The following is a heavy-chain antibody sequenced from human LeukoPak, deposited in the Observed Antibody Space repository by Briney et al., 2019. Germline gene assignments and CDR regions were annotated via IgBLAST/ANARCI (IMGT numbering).Heavy chain of an antibody. CDR3: ARAKDSSGWSNYFDY. CDR2: VHYSGRT. J-gene: IGHJ4*02. D-gene: IGHD6-19*01. Sequence: SETLSLTCTVSGGSISTYYWNWIRQPPGQGLEWIGYVHYSGRTSYSPSLKSRVIISVDTSKNQFSLKLSSVTAADTAVYYCARAKDSSGWSNYFDYWGQGTLVTASS. V-gene: IGHV4-59*01. CDR1: GGSISTYY.